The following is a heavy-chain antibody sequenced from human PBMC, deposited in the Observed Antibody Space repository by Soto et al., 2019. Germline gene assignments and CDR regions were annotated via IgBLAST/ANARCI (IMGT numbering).Heavy chain of an antibody. CDR1: GFTVSSNY. CDR3: ARDDYIYNWNNYHYYMDV. CDR2: IYSGGST. J-gene: IGHJ6*03. Sequence: GGSLRLSCAASGFTVSSNYMSWVRQAPGKGLEWVSVIYSGGSTYYADSVKGRFTISRDNSKNTLYLQMNSLRAEDTAVYYCARDDYIYNWNNYHYYMDVWGKGTTVTVSS. V-gene: IGHV3-66*01. D-gene: IGHD1-1*01.